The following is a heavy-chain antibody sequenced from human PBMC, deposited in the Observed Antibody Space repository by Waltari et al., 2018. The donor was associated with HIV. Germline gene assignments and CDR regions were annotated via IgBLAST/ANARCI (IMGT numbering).Heavy chain of an antibody. D-gene: IGHD4-17*01. V-gene: IGHV1-8*02. CDR1: GFTFSVFA. CDR3: ATDYGDYDVAY. Sequence: VQLLESGGGLVQPGGSLRLSCAASGFTFSVFAMNWGRQATGQGLEWRGWMNPNSGNTGYAQKFQGRVTMTRNTSISTAYMELSSLRSEDTAVYYCATDYGDYDVAYWGQGTLVTVSS. CDR2: MNPNSGNT. J-gene: IGHJ4*02.